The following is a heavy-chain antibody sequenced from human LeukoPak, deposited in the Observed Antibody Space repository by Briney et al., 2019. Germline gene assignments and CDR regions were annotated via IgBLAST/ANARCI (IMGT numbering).Heavy chain of an antibody. CDR1: GGSIIRGSYY. J-gene: IGHJ4*02. CDR2: IYTSGST. CDR3: ARSISLSRIDY. D-gene: IGHD6-13*01. Sequence: PSETLSPTCTVTGGSIIRGSYYWSWIRQPAGKGLEWIGRIYTSGSTNYNPSLKSRVTISVDTSKNQFSLRLSSVTAADTAVYYCARSISLSRIDYWGQGTLVTVSS. V-gene: IGHV4-61*02.